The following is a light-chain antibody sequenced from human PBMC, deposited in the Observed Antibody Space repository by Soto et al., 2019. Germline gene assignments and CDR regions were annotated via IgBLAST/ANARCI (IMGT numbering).Light chain of an antibody. J-gene: IGKJ1*01. CDR3: HQLHTFPRT. Sequence: ELLLTQSNDTLSFSPVYRYTLSLLSSQSISSTYLAWFQQKPGQANRLLIYAAYSRATGIQDRFSGSGSGTDFTLTIRSLQPEDFATYYCHQLHTFPRTCGKGTKGDIK. V-gene: IGKV3D-20*02. CDR1: QSISSTY. CDR2: AAY.